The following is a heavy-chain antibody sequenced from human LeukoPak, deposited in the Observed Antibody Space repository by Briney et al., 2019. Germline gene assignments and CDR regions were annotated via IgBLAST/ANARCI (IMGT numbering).Heavy chain of an antibody. CDR3: AKDRDSSGWYYFDY. V-gene: IGHV3-48*04. J-gene: IGHJ4*02. D-gene: IGHD6-19*01. CDR1: GFTFSDYS. Sequence: GGSLRLSCAASGFTFSDYSMNWVRQAPGKGLEWVSYISFSVNTKYYGDSVKGRFTISRDNAKNSLYLQMNSLRAEDTALYYCAKDRDSSGWYYFDYWGQGTLVTVSS. CDR2: ISFSVNTK.